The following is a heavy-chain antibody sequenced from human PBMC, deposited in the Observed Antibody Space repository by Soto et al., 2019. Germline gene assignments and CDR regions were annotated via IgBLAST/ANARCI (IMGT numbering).Heavy chain of an antibody. J-gene: IGHJ4*02. D-gene: IGHD5-12*01. CDR2: IFSSGST. CDR1: GGSINTFY. CDR3: AREGSYSAYNFAHGVQLWSFDF. V-gene: IGHV4-4*07. Sequence: SETLSLTCTVSGGSINTFYWGWVRQPAGKGLEWIGRIFSSGSTSFNPSLESRVAMSVDTSKNHFSLNLSSVTAADMAVYYCAREGSYSAYNFAHGVQLWSFDFWGQGALVTVSS.